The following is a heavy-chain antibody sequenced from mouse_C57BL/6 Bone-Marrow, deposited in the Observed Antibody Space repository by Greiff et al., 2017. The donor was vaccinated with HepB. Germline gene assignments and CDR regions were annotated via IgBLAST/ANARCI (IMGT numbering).Heavy chain of an antibody. D-gene: IGHD1-1*01. CDR1: GYTFTSYW. Sequence: VKLQQPGAELVKPGASVKLSCKASGYTFTSYWMQWVKQRPGQGLEWIGEIDPSDSYTNYNQKFKGKATLTVDTSSSTAYMQLSSLTSEDSAVYYCARGIYYGWYFDVWGTGTTVTVSS. J-gene: IGHJ1*03. CDR2: IDPSDSYT. V-gene: IGHV1-50*01. CDR3: ARGIYYGWYFDV.